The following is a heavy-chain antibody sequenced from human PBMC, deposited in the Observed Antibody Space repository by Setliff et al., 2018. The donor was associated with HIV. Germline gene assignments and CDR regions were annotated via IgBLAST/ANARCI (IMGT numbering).Heavy chain of an antibody. Sequence: PSETLSLTCTVSGDSISSYSWNWIRQPPGRGLEWIGYVYASGETNYNPSLKSRVTMSTDTSRNQFFLNLNYATAADTAVYFCARRVLQDSTITSSNWFDPWGQGTLVTVSS. D-gene: IGHD2-2*01. CDR1: GDSISSYS. CDR2: VYASGET. V-gene: IGHV4-4*09. CDR3: ARRVLQDSTITSSNWFDP. J-gene: IGHJ5*02.